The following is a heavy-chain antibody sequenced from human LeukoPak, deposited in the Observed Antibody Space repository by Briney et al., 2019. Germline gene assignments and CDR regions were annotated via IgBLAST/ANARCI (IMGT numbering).Heavy chain of an antibody. V-gene: IGHV4-30-4*01. CDR3: ARMFSYGSGRYFDY. J-gene: IGHJ4*02. D-gene: IGHD3-10*01. CDR2: IYYSGST. CDR1: GGSISSGDYY. Sequence: SETLSLTCTVSGGSISSGDYYWSWIRQPPGKGLEWIGYIYYSGSTYYNPSLKSRVTISVDTSKNQFSLKLSSVTAADTAVYYCARMFSYGSGRYFDYWGQGSLVTVSS.